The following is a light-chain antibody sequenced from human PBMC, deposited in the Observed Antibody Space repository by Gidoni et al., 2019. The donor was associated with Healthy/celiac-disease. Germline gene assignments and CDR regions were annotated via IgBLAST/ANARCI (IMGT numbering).Light chain of an antibody. CDR2: RNN. CDR3: AAWDDSLSGRGWV. V-gene: IGLV1-47*01. J-gene: IGLJ3*02. Sequence: QSVRTQPHSASGTPGQRGTISCSGSSSNIGSNYVYWYQQLPGTAPKLLIYRNNQRPSGVPDRFSGSTSGTSASLAISGLRSEDEADYYCAAWDDSLSGRGWVFGGGTKLTVL. CDR1: SSNIGSNY.